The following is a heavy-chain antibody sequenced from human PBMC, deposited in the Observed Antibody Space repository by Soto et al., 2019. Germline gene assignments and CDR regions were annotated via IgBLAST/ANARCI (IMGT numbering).Heavy chain of an antibody. CDR3: ARDYGSGNHYMDV. D-gene: IGHD3-10*01. J-gene: IGHJ6*03. V-gene: IGHV4-31*03. Sequence: QVQLQESVPGLVKPSQTLSLTCTVSGGSISSGGYYWSWIRQHPGKGLEWIGYIYYSGSTYYNPSLKSRVTISVDTSKNQFSLKVSSVTAADTAVYYCARDYGSGNHYMDVWGNGTTVTVSS. CDR2: IYYSGST. CDR1: GGSISSGGYY.